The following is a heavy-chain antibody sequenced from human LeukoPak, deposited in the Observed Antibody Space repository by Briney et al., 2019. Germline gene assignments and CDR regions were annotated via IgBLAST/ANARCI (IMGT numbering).Heavy chain of an antibody. V-gene: IGHV4-61*10. CDR3: ARTTEGGYTYDYFYYYYMDV. CDR1: GGSISSGSYY. CDR2: IYYSGGT. J-gene: IGHJ6*03. Sequence: ASQTLSLTCTVSGGSISSGSYYWRWIRQPAGKGLEWIGYIYYSGGTNYNPSLKSRVTISVDTSKNQFSLKLRSVTAADTAVYYCARTTEGGYTYDYFYYYYMDVWGKGATVTISS. D-gene: IGHD5-18*01.